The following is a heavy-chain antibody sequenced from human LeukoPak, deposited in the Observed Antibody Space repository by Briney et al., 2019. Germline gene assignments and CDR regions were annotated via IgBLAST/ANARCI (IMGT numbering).Heavy chain of an antibody. Sequence: ASVKVSCKASGGTFSSYAISWVRQAPRQGLEWMGRVIPILGIANYARKFQGRVTITADKSTSTAYMELSGLRSEDTAVYYCARGEQQLPHYGMDVWGQGTTVTVSS. V-gene: IGHV1-69*04. CDR1: GGTFSSYA. CDR3: ARGEQQLPHYGMDV. J-gene: IGHJ6*02. D-gene: IGHD6-13*01. CDR2: VIPILGIA.